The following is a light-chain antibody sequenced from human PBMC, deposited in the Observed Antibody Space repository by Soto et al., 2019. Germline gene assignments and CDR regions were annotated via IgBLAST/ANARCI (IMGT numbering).Light chain of an antibody. Sequence: QSALTQPASVSGSPGQSITISCTGTSSDVGNYNLVSWYQQHPGKVPKLMIYEDNKRPSGVSDRISGSKSGNTASLTISGLQAEDEADYYCCSYAGPSTWVFGGGTTLTVL. CDR1: SSDVGNYNL. CDR3: CSYAGPSTWV. CDR2: EDN. V-gene: IGLV2-23*01. J-gene: IGLJ3*02.